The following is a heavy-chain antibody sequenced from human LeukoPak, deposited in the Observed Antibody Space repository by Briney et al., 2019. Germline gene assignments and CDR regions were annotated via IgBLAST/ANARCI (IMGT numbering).Heavy chain of an antibody. J-gene: IGHJ4*02. D-gene: IGHD6-19*01. CDR2: IYYSGST. CDR1: GGSISSSSYY. CDR3: ARDERAVAASFDY. Sequence: PSETLSLTCTVSGGSISSSSYYWGWIRQPPGKGLEWIGSIYYSGSTYYNPSLKSRVTISVDTSKNQFSLKLSSVTAADTAVYYCARDERAVAASFDYWGQGTLVTISS. V-gene: IGHV4-39*07.